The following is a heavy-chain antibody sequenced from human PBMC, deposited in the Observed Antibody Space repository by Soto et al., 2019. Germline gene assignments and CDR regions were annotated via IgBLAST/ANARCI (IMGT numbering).Heavy chain of an antibody. D-gene: IGHD2-15*01. V-gene: IGHV3-21*01. CDR1: GFTFSSYS. Sequence: PGGSLRLSCAASGFTFSSYSMNWVRQAPGKGLEWVSSISSSSSYIYYADSVKGRFTISRDNAKNSLYLQMNSLRAEDTAVYYCARVLMVASTGHDYWGQGTLVTVSS. CDR3: ARVLMVASTGHDY. CDR2: ISSSSSYI. J-gene: IGHJ4*02.